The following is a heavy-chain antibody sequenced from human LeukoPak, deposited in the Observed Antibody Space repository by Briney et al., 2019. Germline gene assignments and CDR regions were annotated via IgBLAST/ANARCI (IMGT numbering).Heavy chain of an antibody. CDR2: ISGSGGST. J-gene: IGHJ3*02. CDR1: GFTFSSYA. Sequence: GGSLRLSCAASGFTFSSYAMSWVRQAPGEGLEWVSAISGSGGSTYYADSVKGRFTISRDNSKNTLYLQMNSLRAEDTAVYYCAKGVRGVIIPFGAFDIWGQGTMVTVSS. CDR3: AKGVRGVIIPFGAFDI. V-gene: IGHV3-23*01. D-gene: IGHD3-10*01.